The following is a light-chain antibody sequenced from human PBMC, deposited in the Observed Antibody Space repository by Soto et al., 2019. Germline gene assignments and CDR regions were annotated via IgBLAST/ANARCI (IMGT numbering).Light chain of an antibody. V-gene: IGKV3-15*01. Sequence: EVVMAQSPATLSVSPGERATLSCRASQSINNDLAWYQQKVGQGPRLLIYGASTRATGIPARFSGSGSGTEFTLTISSLQSEDSAVYYCQQYNKWPPLTFGGGTKVEIK. CDR3: QQYNKWPPLT. J-gene: IGKJ4*01. CDR1: QSINND. CDR2: GAS.